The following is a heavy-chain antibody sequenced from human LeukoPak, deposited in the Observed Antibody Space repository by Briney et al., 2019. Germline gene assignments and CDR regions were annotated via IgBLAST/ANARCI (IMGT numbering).Heavy chain of an antibody. D-gene: IGHD6-13*01. J-gene: IGHJ4*02. CDR3: AREGSWSKFDY. CDR2: IYYSGST. CDR1: GGSVSSGSYY. Sequence: SETLSLTCTVSGGSVSSGSYYWSWIRQPPGKGLEWIGYIYYSGSTNYHPSLKSRVTISVDTSKNQFSLKLSSVTAADTAVYYCAREGSWSKFDYWGQGTLVTVSS. V-gene: IGHV4-61*01.